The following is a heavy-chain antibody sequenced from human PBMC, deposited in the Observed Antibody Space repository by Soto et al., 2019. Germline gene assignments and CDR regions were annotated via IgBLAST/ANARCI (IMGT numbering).Heavy chain of an antibody. CDR1: GGTFSSYA. CDR3: AIVVYYGSGSSWFYP. J-gene: IGHJ5*02. V-gene: IGHV1-69*13. Sequence: ASVKVSCKASGGTFSSYAISWVRQAPGQGLEWMGGIIPILGTANYAQKFQGRVTITADESTSTAYMELSSLRTEDTAVYYCAIVVYYGSGSSWFYPWGQVTLFTVYS. D-gene: IGHD3-10*01. CDR2: IIPILGTA.